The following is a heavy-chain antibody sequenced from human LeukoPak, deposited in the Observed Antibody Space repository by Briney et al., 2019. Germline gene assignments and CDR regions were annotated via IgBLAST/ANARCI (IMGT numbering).Heavy chain of an antibody. CDR3: ARALGAAGFPDAFDI. CDR2: TDPSDSYT. CDR1: GYSFTSYW. J-gene: IGHJ3*02. Sequence: GESLRISCKGSGYSFTSYWISWVRQMPGKGLEWMGRTDPSDSYTNYSPSFQGHVTISADKSISTAYLQWSSLKASDTAMYYCARALGAAGFPDAFDIWGQGTMVTVSS. D-gene: IGHD6-13*01. V-gene: IGHV5-10-1*01.